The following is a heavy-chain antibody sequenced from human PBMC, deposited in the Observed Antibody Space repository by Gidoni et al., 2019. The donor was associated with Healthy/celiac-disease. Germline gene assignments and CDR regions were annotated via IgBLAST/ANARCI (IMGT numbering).Heavy chain of an antibody. D-gene: IGHD6-13*01. V-gene: IGHV1-69*01. CDR1: GGTFSSYA. CDR2: IIPIFGTA. Sequence: QVQLVQSGAEVKKPGSSVKVSCKASGGTFSSYAISWVRQAPGQGLEWMGGIIPIFGTANYAQKFQGRVTITADESTSTAYMELSSLRSEDTAVYYCARVSSGQQQSIYYYYYGMDVWGQGTTVTVSS. J-gene: IGHJ6*02. CDR3: ARVSSGQQQSIYYYYYGMDV.